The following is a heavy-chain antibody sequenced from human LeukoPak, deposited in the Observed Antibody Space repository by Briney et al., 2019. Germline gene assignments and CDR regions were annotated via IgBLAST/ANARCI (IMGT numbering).Heavy chain of an antibody. D-gene: IGHD2-15*01. CDR3: ARPYYSGGSCYLGTFDY. V-gene: IGHV4-39*01. CDR1: GGSISSSSYY. Sequence: RSSETLSLTCTVSGGSISSSSYYWGWIRQPPGKGLEWIGSIYYSGSTYYNPSLKSRVTISVDTSKNQFSLKLSSVTAADTAVYYCARPYYSGGSCYLGTFDYWGQGTLVTVSS. J-gene: IGHJ4*02. CDR2: IYYSGST.